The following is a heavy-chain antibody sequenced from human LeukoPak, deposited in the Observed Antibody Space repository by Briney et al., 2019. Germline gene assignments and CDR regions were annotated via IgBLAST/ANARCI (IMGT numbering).Heavy chain of an antibody. CDR2: ISGSGGSA. D-gene: IGHD6-13*01. CDR1: GFTFSSYA. CDR3: AKLHSSSWYYFDS. V-gene: IGHV3-23*01. Sequence: HPAGTLRLTCAASGFTFSSYAMSWVRQAPGKGLDWVSAISGSGGSAYYADSVKGRFTISRDNSKNTLYLQMNSLRAEDTAVYYCAKLHSSSWYYFDSWGQGTLVTVSS. J-gene: IGHJ4*02.